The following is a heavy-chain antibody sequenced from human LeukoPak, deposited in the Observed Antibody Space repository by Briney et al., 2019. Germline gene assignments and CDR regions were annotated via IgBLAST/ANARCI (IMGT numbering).Heavy chain of an antibody. D-gene: IGHD6-19*01. Sequence: ASVKVSCKASGYTFTAYYIHWVRQAPGQGLEWMGWINPNSGDTNYAPKFQGRVTMARDTSISTTYMELSRLTSDDTAMYYCAKGGAYNSDWLFDYWGQGTLVTVSS. CDR3: AKGGAYNSDWLFDY. V-gene: IGHV1-2*02. CDR1: GYTFTAYY. CDR2: INPNSGDT. J-gene: IGHJ4*02.